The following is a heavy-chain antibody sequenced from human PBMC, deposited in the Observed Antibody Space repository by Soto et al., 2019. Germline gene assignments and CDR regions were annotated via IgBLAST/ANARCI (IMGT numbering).Heavy chain of an antibody. D-gene: IGHD6-13*01. Sequence: QVHLVQSGAAVKKPGSSVKLSCTASGGTFDSYAIAWVRQAPGQGLEWMGDIIPIFDSPNYAQSFQGRVTISADEATRTVYLEASSLRSDDTAVYYCARDCLRAAACRALDSLGLGTLVTVSS. CDR3: ARDCLRAAACRALDS. V-gene: IGHV1-69*01. CDR2: IIPIFDSP. J-gene: IGHJ4*02. CDR1: GGTFDSYA.